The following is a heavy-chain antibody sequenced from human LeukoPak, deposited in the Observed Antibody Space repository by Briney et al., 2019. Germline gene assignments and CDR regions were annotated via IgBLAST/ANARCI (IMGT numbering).Heavy chain of an antibody. V-gene: IGHV3-23*01. Sequence: GSLRLSCATSAFTFSSSAMSWVRQAPGKGLEWVSAISSDGGNTYYADSVKGRFTISRDNSRNALYLQMNSLRAEGTAVYYCARDAARYGSGWYYDFWGQGTLVTVSS. J-gene: IGHJ4*02. CDR3: ARDAARYGSGWYYDF. CDR1: AFTFSSSA. CDR2: ISSDGGNT. D-gene: IGHD6-19*01.